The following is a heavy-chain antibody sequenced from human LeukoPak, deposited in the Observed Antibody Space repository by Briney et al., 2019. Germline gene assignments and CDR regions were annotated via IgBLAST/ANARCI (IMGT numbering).Heavy chain of an antibody. V-gene: IGHV3-48*04. CDR2: ISSSGSTI. J-gene: IGHJ6*03. D-gene: IGHD3-10*01. Sequence: GGSLRLSCAASGFTFSSYGMSWIRQAPGKGLEWVSYISSSGSTIYYADSVKGRFTISRDNAKNSLYLQMNSLRAEDTAVYYCASDTFSGFPYYMDVWGKGTTVTVSS. CDR1: GFTFSSYG. CDR3: ASDTFSGFPYYMDV.